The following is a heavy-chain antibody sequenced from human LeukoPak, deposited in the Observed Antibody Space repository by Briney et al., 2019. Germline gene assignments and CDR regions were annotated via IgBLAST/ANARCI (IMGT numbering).Heavy chain of an antibody. Sequence: GESLKISCKGSGYSFTSYCIGWVRQMPGKGLEWMGIIYPGDSDTRYSPSFQGQVTISADKSISTAYLQWSSLKASDTAMYYCARYTTITFGLYYYYYYGMDVWGQGTTVTVSS. D-gene: IGHD3-16*01. CDR1: GYSFTSYC. CDR3: ARYTTITFGLYYYYYYGMDV. CDR2: IYPGDSDT. V-gene: IGHV5-51*01. J-gene: IGHJ6*02.